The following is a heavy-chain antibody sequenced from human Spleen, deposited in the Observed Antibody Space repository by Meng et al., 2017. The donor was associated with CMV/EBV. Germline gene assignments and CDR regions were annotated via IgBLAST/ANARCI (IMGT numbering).Heavy chain of an antibody. CDR3: ARATLRLLEP. CDR1: GLTFNNAY. V-gene: IGHV3-15*01. Sequence: GESLKISCAVSGLTFNNAYMNWVRQAPGKGLEWVGRIKSKTDGGTTEYAAPVKGRFTISRDDSKNKMYLQMTSLKTEDTAVYYCARATLRLLEPWGQGTLVTVSS. D-gene: IGHD3-3*01. J-gene: IGHJ1*01. CDR2: IKSKTDGGTT.